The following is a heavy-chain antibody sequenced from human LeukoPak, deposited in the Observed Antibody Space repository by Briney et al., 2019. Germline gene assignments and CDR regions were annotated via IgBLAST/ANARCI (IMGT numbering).Heavy chain of an antibody. CDR3: ARARRGGSGGFDY. Sequence: SQTLSLTCTVSGGSISSGGYSWSWIRQHPGKGLEWIGYIYYSGSTYYNPSLKSQVTISVDTSKNQFSLKLSSVTAADTAVYYCARARRGGSGGFDYWGQGTLVTVSS. D-gene: IGHD2-15*01. CDR2: IYYSGST. V-gene: IGHV4-31*01. CDR1: GGSISSGGYS. J-gene: IGHJ4*02.